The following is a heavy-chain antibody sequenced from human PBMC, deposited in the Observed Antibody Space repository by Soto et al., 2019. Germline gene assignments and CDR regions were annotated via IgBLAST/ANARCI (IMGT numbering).Heavy chain of an antibody. CDR3: ARDSGYSETSWFDP. CDR1: VGSISSYY. V-gene: IGHV4-59*01. Sequence: LSLTCTVSVGSISSYYLSWIRQPPGKGLEWIGYIYYSGSTNYNPSLKSRVTISVDTSKNQFSLKLSSVTAADTAVYYCARDSGYSETSWFDPWGQGTLVTVSS. J-gene: IGHJ5*02. CDR2: IYYSGST. D-gene: IGHD3-22*01.